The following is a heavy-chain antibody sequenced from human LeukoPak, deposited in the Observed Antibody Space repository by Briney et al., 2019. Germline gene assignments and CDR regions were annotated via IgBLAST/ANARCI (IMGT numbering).Heavy chain of an antibody. D-gene: IGHD3-9*01. V-gene: IGHV4-4*02. CDR3: AVTYYDILTGLPWFDP. CDR1: GGSISSSNW. CDR2: NYHSGST. J-gene: IGHJ5*02. Sequence: SETLSLTCAVSGGSISSSNWWSWVRQPPGKGLEWIGENYHSGSTNYNPSLKSRVTISVDKSKNQFSLKLSSVTAADTAVYYCAVTYYDILTGLPWFDPWGQGTLVTVSS.